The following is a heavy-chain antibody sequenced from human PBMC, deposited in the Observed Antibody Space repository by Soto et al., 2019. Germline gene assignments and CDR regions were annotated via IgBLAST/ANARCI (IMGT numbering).Heavy chain of an antibody. CDR2: INGGTGQT. Sequence: ASVKVSCKAPGYTFTTNAMHWVRQAPGQSIEWMGWINGGTGQTKHSQRFQGRVTITRDTSASTAYMELSSLRSEDTAVYYCARGKGMEEIYCYGGRDFWGQGSTVAVSS. J-gene: IGHJ6*02. V-gene: IGHV1-3*01. CDR1: GYTFTTNA. D-gene: IGHD1-1*01. CDR3: ARGKGMEEIYCYGGRDF.